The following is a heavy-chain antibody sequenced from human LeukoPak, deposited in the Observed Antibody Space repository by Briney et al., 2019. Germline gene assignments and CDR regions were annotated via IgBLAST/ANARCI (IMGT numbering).Heavy chain of an antibody. Sequence: PSETLSLTCTVSGGSISTSGYYWGWIRQPPGKGLEWIATIYYSGSTYYNPSLKSRVTISVDTSKNQFSLKLSSVTAADTAVYYCARGTTERWLQFKDFDYWGQGTLVTVSS. CDR1: GGSISTSGYY. V-gene: IGHV4-39*07. CDR2: IYYSGST. D-gene: IGHD5-24*01. J-gene: IGHJ4*02. CDR3: ARGTTERWLQFKDFDY.